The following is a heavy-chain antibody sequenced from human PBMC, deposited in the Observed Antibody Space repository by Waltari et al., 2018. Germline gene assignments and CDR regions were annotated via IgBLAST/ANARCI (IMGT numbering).Heavy chain of an antibody. CDR1: GFTFSSYG. J-gene: IGHJ3*02. Sequence: QVQLVESGGGVVQPGGSLRLSCAASGFTFSSYGMHWVRQAPGKGLEWVAFIRYDGSNKYYADSVKGRFTFSRDNSKNTLYLQMNSLRAEDTAVYYCAREEDEAFDIWGQGTMVTVSS. CDR3: AREEDEAFDI. CDR2: IRYDGSNK. V-gene: IGHV3-30*02.